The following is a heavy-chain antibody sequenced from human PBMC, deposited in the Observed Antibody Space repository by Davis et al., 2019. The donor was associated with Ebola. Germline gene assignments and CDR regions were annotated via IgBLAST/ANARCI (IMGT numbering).Heavy chain of an antibody. CDR3: ARDLRGYSNYYYYGMDV. Sequence: PGGSLRLSCAASGFTFSSYGMHWVRQAPGKGLEWVANIKQDGSEKYYVDSVKGRFTISRDNAKNSLYLQMNSLRAEDTAVYYCARDLRGYSNYYYYGMDVWGQGTTVTVSS. D-gene: IGHD4-11*01. CDR2: IKQDGSEK. J-gene: IGHJ6*02. CDR1: GFTFSSYG. V-gene: IGHV3-7*01.